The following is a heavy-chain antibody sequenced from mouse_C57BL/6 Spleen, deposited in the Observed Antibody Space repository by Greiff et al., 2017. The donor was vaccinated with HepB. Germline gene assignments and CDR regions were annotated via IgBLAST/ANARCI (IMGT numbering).Heavy chain of an antibody. D-gene: IGHD2-12*01. Sequence: QVQLKQPGAELVKPGASVKMSCKASGYTFTSYWITWVKQRPGQGLEWIGDIYPGSGSTNYNEKFKSKATLTVDTSSSTAYMQLSSLTSEDSAVYYCARRGDMRYDWYFDVWGTGTTVTVSS. CDR1: GYTFTSYW. V-gene: IGHV1-55*01. J-gene: IGHJ1*03. CDR2: IYPGSGST. CDR3: ARRGDMRYDWYFDV.